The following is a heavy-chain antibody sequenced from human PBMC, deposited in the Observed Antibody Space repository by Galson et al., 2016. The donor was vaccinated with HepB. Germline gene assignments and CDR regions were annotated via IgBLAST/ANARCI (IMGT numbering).Heavy chain of an antibody. CDR3: AHFTSYYDAAGCYSPGDGFDF. D-gene: IGHD3-16*01. CDR2: IFWDDDR. V-gene: IGHV2-5*05. Sequence: PALVTPTQTLTLTCTFSGFSLTTSGVGVGWIRQPPGKALEWLALIFWDDDRRFGPSLKSRLAITKGSSKNQVVLTMTNVAPEDTATYYCAHFTSYYDAAGCYSPGDGFDFWGQATTVIVSS. CDR1: GFSLTTSGVG. J-gene: IGHJ3*01.